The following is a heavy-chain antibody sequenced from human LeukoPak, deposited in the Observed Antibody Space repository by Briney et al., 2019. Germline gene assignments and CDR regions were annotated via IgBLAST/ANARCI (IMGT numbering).Heavy chain of an antibody. CDR2: INHSGST. CDR3: ASISVIHPLGGYYYMDV. Sequence: PSETLSLTCAVYGGSFSGYYWSWIRQPPGKGLEWIGEINHSGSTNYNPSLKSRVTISVDTSKNQFSLNLNSVTAADTAVYYCASISVIHPLGGYYYMDVWGNGTTVTISS. D-gene: IGHD3-22*01. CDR1: GGSFSGYY. J-gene: IGHJ6*03. V-gene: IGHV4-34*01.